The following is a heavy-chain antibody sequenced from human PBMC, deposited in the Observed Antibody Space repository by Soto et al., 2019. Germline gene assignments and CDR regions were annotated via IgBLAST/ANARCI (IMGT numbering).Heavy chain of an antibody. CDR1: GGSISSGGYY. CDR3: ARDKGMNYYDSSGYPYYYYYGMDV. J-gene: IGHJ6*02. Sequence: TLSASGPVSGGSISSGGYYWSWIRQHPGKGLEWIGYIYYSGSTYYNPSLKSRVTISVDPSKNQFSLKLSSVTAADTAVYYCARDKGMNYYDSSGYPYYYYYGMDVWGQGTKVTVYS. D-gene: IGHD3-22*01. CDR2: IYYSGST. V-gene: IGHV4-31*03.